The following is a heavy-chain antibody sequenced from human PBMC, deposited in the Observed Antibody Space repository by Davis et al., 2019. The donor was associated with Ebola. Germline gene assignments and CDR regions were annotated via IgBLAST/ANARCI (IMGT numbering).Heavy chain of an antibody. Sequence: SETLSLTCTVSGGSISGYYWSWIRQSPGKGMEWIGYVHYSGSTNYNPSLMRRVTILVDTSKNQFSLKLTSVTAADTAVYYCARDHCGGGCCSGNWFDPWGQGTLVTVSS. V-gene: IGHV4-59*01. CDR3: ARDHCGGGCCSGNWFDP. CDR1: GGSISGYY. D-gene: IGHD2-21*02. CDR2: VHYSGST. J-gene: IGHJ5*02.